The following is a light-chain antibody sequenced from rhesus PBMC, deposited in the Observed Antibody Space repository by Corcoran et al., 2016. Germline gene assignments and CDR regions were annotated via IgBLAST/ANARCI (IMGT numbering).Light chain of an antibody. V-gene: IGLV2-23*01. J-gene: IGLJ1*01. CDR3: CSYAGSDTFI. CDR1: SSDIGNYNY. CDR2: EVN. Sequence: QAALTQPPSVSVSPGQSVTISCTGTSSDIGNYNYVSWYQQHPGKAPKLMIYEVNKRPSGVSDRVSGSKSGNTASLTISGLQAEDEADYYCCSYAGSDTFIFGGGTRLTVL.